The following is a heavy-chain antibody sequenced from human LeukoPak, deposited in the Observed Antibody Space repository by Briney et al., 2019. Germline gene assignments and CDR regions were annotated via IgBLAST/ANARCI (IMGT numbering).Heavy chain of an antibody. CDR3: ARDPPQRRNFDWLFRDDAFDI. J-gene: IGHJ3*02. CDR1: GYTFTGYY. CDR2: INPNSGGT. Sequence: GESLQVSCKASGYTFTGYYMHWVRQAPGQGLEWMGWINPNSGGTNYAQKFQGRVTMTRDTSISTAYMELRSLRSDDTAVYYCARDPPQRRNFDWLFRDDAFDIWGQGTMVTVSS. V-gene: IGHV1-2*02. D-gene: IGHD3-9*01.